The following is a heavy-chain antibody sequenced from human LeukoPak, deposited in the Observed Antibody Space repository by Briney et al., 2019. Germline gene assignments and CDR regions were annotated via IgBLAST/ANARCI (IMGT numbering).Heavy chain of an antibody. V-gene: IGHV4-39*01. D-gene: IGHD6-13*01. CDR1: GGSISSSYYY. CDR2: IYYSGSS. Sequence: SETLSLTCTVSGGSISSSYYYWGWIRQPPGKGLEWIGSIYYSGSSYFNPSLKSRVTISVDTSKNQFSLKLSSVTAADTAVYYCARVRIAAAGTPSTNYYYYYYMDVWGKGTTVTVSS. J-gene: IGHJ6*03. CDR3: ARVRIAAAGTPSTNYYYYYYMDV.